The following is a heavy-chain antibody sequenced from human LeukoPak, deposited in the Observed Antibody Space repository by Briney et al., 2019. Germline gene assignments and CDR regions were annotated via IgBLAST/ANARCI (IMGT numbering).Heavy chain of an antibody. J-gene: IGHJ4*02. V-gene: IGHV2-70*04. D-gene: IGHD6-19*01. CDR3: ARIGSSGWHNDY. Sequence: SGPTLGNPAQTLTLTCTFSGFSLSTTGMRVSWSRQHPGKALEWLARIDWDDEKFYSTSLKTRLTISKDTSKNQVVLTMTNMDPVDTATYYCARIGSSGWHNDYWGQGTLVTVSS. CDR2: IDWDDEK. CDR1: GFSLSTTGMR.